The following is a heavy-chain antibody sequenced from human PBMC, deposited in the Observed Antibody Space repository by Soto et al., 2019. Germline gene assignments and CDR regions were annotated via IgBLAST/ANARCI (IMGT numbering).Heavy chain of an antibody. CDR3: AKEGSPKVSRWDDY. CDR1: GFPFSDYG. V-gene: IGHV3-30*18. D-gene: IGHD1-26*01. CDR2: ISHAGGTQ. Sequence: QVQLAESGGGVVQPGGSLRLSCAASGFPFSDYGIDWIRQAPGKGLAWVAVISHAGGTQYYADSVRGRFTVSRDNSKNIVYLQMDSLRPEDTAVYFCAKEGSPKVSRWDDYWGQGTLVTVSS. J-gene: IGHJ4*02.